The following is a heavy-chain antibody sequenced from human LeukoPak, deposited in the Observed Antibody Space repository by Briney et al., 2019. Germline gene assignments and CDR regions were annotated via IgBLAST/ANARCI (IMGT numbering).Heavy chain of an antibody. CDR1: GYTFTGYY. V-gene: IGHV1-2*02. CDR2: INPNSGGT. D-gene: IGHD6-19*01. CDR3: ARDLRPAYRSGWYRDY. Sequence: ASVKVSCKASGYTFTGYYMHWVRQAPGQGLEWMGWINPNSGGTNYAQKFQGRVTMTRDTSISTAYMELSRLRSDDTAVYYCARDLRPAYRSGWYRDYWGQGTLVTVSS. J-gene: IGHJ4*02.